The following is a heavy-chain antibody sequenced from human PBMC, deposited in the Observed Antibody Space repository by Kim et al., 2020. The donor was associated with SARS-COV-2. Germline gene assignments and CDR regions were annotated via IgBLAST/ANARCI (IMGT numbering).Heavy chain of an antibody. Sequence: SETLSLTCAVYGGSFSDYNWRWIRQPPGKGLEWIGEINHSGITNLSPSLKSRITISVDTSKSQFSLRLKSMTATDTAVYYCARVRAGVVPAPVLGLGPWYDYYAMGVWGRGTPVAVSS. J-gene: IGHJ6*02. D-gene: IGHD2-2*02. CDR3: ARVRAGVVPAPVLGLGPWYDYYAMGV. CDR2: INHSGIT. CDR1: GGSFSDYN. V-gene: IGHV4-34*01.